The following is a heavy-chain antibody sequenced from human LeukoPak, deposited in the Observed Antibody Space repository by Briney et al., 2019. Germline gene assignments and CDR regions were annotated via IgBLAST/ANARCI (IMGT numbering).Heavy chain of an antibody. CDR3: ARGPPNWGYDY. CDR2: MSPNSGDT. Sequence: ASVKVSCKASGGTFSSYAISWVRQAPGQGLEWMGWMSPNSGDTGYAQKFQDRVTMTRNTSISTAYMELSSLRSDDTAVYYCARGPPNWGYDYWGPGTLVTVSS. J-gene: IGHJ4*02. CDR1: GGTFSSYA. D-gene: IGHD7-27*01. V-gene: IGHV1-8*02.